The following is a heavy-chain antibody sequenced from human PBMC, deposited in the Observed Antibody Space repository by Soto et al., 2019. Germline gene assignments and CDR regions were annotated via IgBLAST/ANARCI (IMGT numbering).Heavy chain of an antibody. V-gene: IGHV4-34*01. CDR1: GGSFSGYY. J-gene: IGHJ3*02. CDR3: ARDWAGFLGAFAI. Sequence: SETLSLTCAVYGGSFSGYYWSWIRQPPGKGLEWIGEINHSGSTNYNPSLKSRVTISVDTSKNQFSLKLSSVTAADTAVYYCARDWAGFLGAFAIWGQGAMVTVSS. CDR2: INHSGST. D-gene: IGHD7-27*01.